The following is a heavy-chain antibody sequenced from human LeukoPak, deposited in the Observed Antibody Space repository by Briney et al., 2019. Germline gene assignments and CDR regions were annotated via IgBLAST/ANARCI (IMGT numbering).Heavy chain of an antibody. D-gene: IGHD2-15*01. CDR3: ARDGVGRGVIVAATP. CDR1: GYTFTDYY. V-gene: IGHV1-2*02. CDR2: INPNSGGT. Sequence: GASVKVSCKASGYTFTDYYMHWVRQAPGQGLEWMGWINPNSGGTKYAQKFQGRVTMTRDTSISTAYMELSGLRSDDTAVYYCARDGVGRGVIVAATPWGQGTLVTVSS. J-gene: IGHJ4*02.